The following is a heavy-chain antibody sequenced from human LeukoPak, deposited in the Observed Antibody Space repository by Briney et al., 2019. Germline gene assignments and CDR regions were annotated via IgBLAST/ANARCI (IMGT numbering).Heavy chain of an antibody. CDR2: VAYTGST. D-gene: IGHD3-10*01. Sequence: PSQTLSLTCTVSGGSITSGEHYCSWIRQPPGKGLEWIGYVAYTGSTNYNPSLSSRVTMSVDASKNQFSLQLNSVTPEATAVYYCARDRSWFEGLNWFDPWGQGTLVTVSS. V-gene: IGHV4-30-4*01. J-gene: IGHJ5*02. CDR3: ARDRSWFEGLNWFDP. CDR1: GGSITSGEHY.